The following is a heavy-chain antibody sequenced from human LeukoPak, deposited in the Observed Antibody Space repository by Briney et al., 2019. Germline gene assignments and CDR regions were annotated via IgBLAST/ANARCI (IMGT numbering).Heavy chain of an antibody. V-gene: IGHV3-9*01. D-gene: IGHD3-22*01. CDR2: ISWNSGSI. CDR1: GFTFDDYA. Sequence: PGGSLRLSCAASGFTFDDYAMHWVRQAPGKGLEWVSGISWNSGSIGYADSVKGRFTISRDNSKNTLYLQMNSLRAEDTAVYYCAKDWSLIVVAPIFDYWGQGTLVTVSS. CDR3: AKDWSLIVVAPIFDY. J-gene: IGHJ4*02.